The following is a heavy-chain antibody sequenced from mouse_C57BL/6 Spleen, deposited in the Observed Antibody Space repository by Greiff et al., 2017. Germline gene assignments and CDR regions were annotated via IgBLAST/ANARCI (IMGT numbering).Heavy chain of an antibody. CDR3: TRDTYDGSSEYYFDY. V-gene: IGHV1-15*01. Sequence: VQLQQSGAELVRPGASVTLSCKASGYTFTNYEMHWVKQTPVHGLEWIGAIDPDTGGTAYNQKFKGKAILTADKSSSTAYMELSSLTSEDSAVYYCTRDTYDGSSEYYFDYWGQGTTLTVSS. D-gene: IGHD1-1*01. CDR2: IDPDTGGT. CDR1: GYTFTNYE. J-gene: IGHJ2*01.